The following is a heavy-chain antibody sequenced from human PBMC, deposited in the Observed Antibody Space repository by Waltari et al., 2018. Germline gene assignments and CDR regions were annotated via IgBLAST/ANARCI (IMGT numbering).Heavy chain of an antibody. Sequence: EVQLVQSGAEVKKPGATVKISCKASGYTFTDYYMHWVQPAPGKGLEWMGRCDPEDGETIYAEKFQGRVTITADTATDTAYMELSSLRSEDTAVYYCATDGRDYYYDSSGYYSRLDYWGQGTLVTVSS. CDR3: ATDGRDYYYDSSGYYSRLDY. CDR2: CDPEDGET. D-gene: IGHD3-22*01. CDR1: GYTFTDYY. V-gene: IGHV1-69-2*01. J-gene: IGHJ4*02.